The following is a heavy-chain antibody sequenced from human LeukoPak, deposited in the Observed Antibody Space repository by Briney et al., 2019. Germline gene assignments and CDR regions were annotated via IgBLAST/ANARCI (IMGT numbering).Heavy chain of an antibody. J-gene: IGHJ4*02. CDR3: ARSNWPYYFDY. CDR1: EFTFSTYW. Sequence: QPGGSLRLSCAASEFTFSTYWMHWVRQAPGKGLVWVPWITGDGSSTRYADSVKGRFTISRDNAKNTLYLQVNSLGAEDTAVYYCARSNWPYYFDYWGQGTLVTVSS. V-gene: IGHV3-74*01. CDR2: ITGDGSST. D-gene: IGHD1-1*01.